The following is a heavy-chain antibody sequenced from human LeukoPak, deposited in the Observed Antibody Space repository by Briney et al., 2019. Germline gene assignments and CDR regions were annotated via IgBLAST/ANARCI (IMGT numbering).Heavy chain of an antibody. D-gene: IGHD5-12*01. CDR1: GGSLSSYY. CDR3: ARVRGYSDYYYYMDV. Sequence: SETLSLTCTVSGGSLSSYYWSWIRQPPGKGLEWIGYFSYTGGTNYNPSLKSPVIISVDTSKNQFSLKLSSVTAADTAVYYCARVRGYSDYYYYMDVWGKGTTVTISS. CDR2: FSYTGGT. V-gene: IGHV4-59*01. J-gene: IGHJ6*03.